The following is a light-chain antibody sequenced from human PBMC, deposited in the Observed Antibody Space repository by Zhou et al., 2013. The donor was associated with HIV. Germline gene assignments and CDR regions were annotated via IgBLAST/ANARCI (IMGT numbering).Light chain of an antibody. Sequence: DIQMTQSPSSLSASLGDRVTITCRASQSVSSYLNWYQQKPGKAPKLLIFRASSLQTGVPSRFIGSGSGTDFTLTISSLQPEDLGTYYCQQTXSRPSETFGQGTKVEIK. CDR1: QSVSSY. V-gene: IGKV1-39*01. J-gene: IGKJ1*01. CDR2: RAS. CDR3: QQTXSRPSET.